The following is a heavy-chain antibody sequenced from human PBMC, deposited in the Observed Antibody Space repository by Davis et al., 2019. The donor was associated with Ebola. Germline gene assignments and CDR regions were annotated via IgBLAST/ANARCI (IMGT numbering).Heavy chain of an antibody. CDR3: VGGYNFDF. CDR1: GGSISGYY. Sequence: SETLSLTCSLSGGSISGYYLTWIRQPPGNGLEWVGYMFYSQGSNYNPSLKSRVTISADTSKNEVSLKLTSVTAADTATYYCVGGYNFDFWGQGALVIVSS. J-gene: IGHJ4*02. D-gene: IGHD5-18*01. CDR2: MFYSQGS. V-gene: IGHV4-59*01.